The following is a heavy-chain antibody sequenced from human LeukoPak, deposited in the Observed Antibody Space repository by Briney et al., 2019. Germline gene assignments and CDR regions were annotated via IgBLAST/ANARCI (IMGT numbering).Heavy chain of an antibody. V-gene: IGHV1-18*01. CDR1: GYTFTSYG. CDR3: ARDYMVRGVHDAFDI. D-gene: IGHD3-10*01. J-gene: IGHJ3*02. Sequence: ASVKVSCKASGYTFTSYGISWVRQAPGQGLEWMGWISAYNGNTNYAQKLQGRVTMTTDTSTSTAYMELRSLRSDDTAVYYCARDYMVRGVHDAFDIWGQGTLVTVSS. CDR2: ISAYNGNT.